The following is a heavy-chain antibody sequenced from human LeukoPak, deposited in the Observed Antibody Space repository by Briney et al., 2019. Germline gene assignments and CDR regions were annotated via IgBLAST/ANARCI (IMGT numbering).Heavy chain of an antibody. J-gene: IGHJ4*02. D-gene: IGHD6-13*01. CDR3: ARVPPYSSSWYTKYYFDY. CDR1: GYTFTSYD. Sequence: ASVKVSCKASGYTFTSYDINWVRQATGQGLEWMGWMNPNSGNTGYAQKFQGRVTMTRNTSISTAYMELSSLRSEDTAVYYCARVPPYSSSWYTKYYFDYWGQGTLVTVSS. CDR2: MNPNSGNT. V-gene: IGHV1-8*01.